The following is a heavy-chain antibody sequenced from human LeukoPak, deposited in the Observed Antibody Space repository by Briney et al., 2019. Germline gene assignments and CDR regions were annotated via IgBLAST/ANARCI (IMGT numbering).Heavy chain of an antibody. V-gene: IGHV1-2*02. J-gene: IGHJ4*02. CDR3: ARDPGANYFDY. CDR1: GYTFTSYY. Sequence: TAKLSCKASGYTFTSYYTHWVRHAPGQGLEWMGWINPNSGVTNYAQKFQGRVTMAGDPSIGTTYIELRRVRSGDTAMYYCARDPGANYFDYWGQGTLVTVSS. CDR2: INPNSGVT. D-gene: IGHD7-27*01.